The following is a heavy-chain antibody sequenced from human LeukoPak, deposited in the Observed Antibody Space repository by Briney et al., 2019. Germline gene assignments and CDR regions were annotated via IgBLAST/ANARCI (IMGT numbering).Heavy chain of an antibody. CDR2: ISSSSSYI. V-gene: IGHV3-21*01. CDR3: ARGGRITMIVVAKVFDP. Sequence: PGGSLRLSCAASGFTFSSYSMNWVRQAPGKGLEWVSSISSSSSYIYYADSVKGRFTISRDNAKNSLYLQMNSLRAEDTAVYYCARGGRITMIVVAKVFDPWGQGTLVTVSS. CDR1: GFTFSSYS. D-gene: IGHD3-22*01. J-gene: IGHJ5*02.